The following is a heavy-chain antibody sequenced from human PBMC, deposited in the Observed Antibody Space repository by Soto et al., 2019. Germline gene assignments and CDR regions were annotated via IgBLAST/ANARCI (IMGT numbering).Heavy chain of an antibody. CDR2: ISYDGSNK. V-gene: IGHV3-30*18. CDR3: EKDQWRSSWPNWLDP. Sequence: GGSLRLSCAASGFTFSSYGMHWVRQAPGKGLEWVAVISYDGSNKYYADSVKGRFTISRDNSKNTLYLQMNSLRAEDTAVYYCEKDQWRSSWPNWLDPWGQGTLVTVSS. CDR1: GFTFSSYG. D-gene: IGHD6-13*01. J-gene: IGHJ5*02.